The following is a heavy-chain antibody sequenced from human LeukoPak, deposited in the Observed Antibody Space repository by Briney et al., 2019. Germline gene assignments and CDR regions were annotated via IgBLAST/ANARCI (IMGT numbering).Heavy chain of an antibody. CDR2: INSDGSST. V-gene: IGHV3-74*01. CDR1: GFTFSSYW. J-gene: IGHJ5*02. CDR3: AKFNVDTAMVDWFDP. Sequence: PGGSLRLSCAASGFTFSSYWMHWVRQAPGKGLVWVSRINSDGSSTSYADSVKGRFTISRDNSKNTLYLQMNSLRAEDTAVYYCAKFNVDTAMVDWFDPWGQGTLVTVSS. D-gene: IGHD5-18*01.